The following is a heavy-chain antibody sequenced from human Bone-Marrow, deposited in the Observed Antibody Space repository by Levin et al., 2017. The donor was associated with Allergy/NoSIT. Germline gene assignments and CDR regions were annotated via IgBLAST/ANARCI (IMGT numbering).Heavy chain of an antibody. J-gene: IGHJ6*02. CDR1: GFTFSSYA. CDR3: ARDGREYCHVGSCYFMAV. CDR2: IAYDGNNK. V-gene: IGHV3-30-3*01. Sequence: SCVASGFTFSSYAMHWARQAPGKGLEWVSVIAYDGNNKYSIDSVRGRFTISRDNSNNTLYLHMSRLRTEDTATYFCARDGREYCHVGSCYFMAVWGQGTTVAVSS. D-gene: IGHD2/OR15-2a*01.